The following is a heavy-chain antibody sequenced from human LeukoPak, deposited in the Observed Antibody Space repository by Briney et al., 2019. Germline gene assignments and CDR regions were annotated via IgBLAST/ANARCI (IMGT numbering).Heavy chain of an antibody. Sequence: GASVKVSCKASGYTFTDQYIHWVRQAPGQGLEWMGWNNPNSGATKYAQKFQGRVTMTRDTSISTAYMELSRLRSDDTAVYDCAIDGSTWYYFDYWGQGTLVTVSS. CDR1: GYTFTDQY. CDR2: NNPNSGAT. V-gene: IGHV1-2*02. CDR3: AIDGSTWYYFDY. J-gene: IGHJ4*02. D-gene: IGHD6-13*01.